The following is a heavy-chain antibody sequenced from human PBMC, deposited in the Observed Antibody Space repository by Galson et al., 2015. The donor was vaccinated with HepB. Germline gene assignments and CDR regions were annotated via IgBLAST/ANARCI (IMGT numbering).Heavy chain of an antibody. J-gene: IGHJ4*02. V-gene: IGHV3-30*04. Sequence: SLRLSCAASGFTFSTYAMHWVRQAPGKGLEWVAVISYEGSKKYYSDSVQGRFTISRDNSKNTLYLQMNSLRAEDTAVYYCARALLTGTTERFDYWGQGTLVTVSS. CDR2: ISYEGSKK. D-gene: IGHD1-20*01. CDR1: GFTFSTYA. CDR3: ARALLTGTTERFDY.